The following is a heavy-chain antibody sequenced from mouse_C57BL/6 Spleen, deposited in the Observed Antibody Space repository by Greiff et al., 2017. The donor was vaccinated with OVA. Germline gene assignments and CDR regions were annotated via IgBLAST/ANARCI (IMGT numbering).Heavy chain of an antibody. D-gene: IGHD4-1*01. CDR2: ISSGSSTI. J-gene: IGHJ1*03. Sequence: EVKLVESGGGLVKPGGSLKLSCAASGFTFSDYGMHWVRQAPEKGLEWVAYISSGSSTIYYADTVKGRFTISRDNAKNTLFLQMTSLRSEDTAMYYCARRNTGTGYFDVWGTGTTVTVSS. CDR1: GFTFSDYG. V-gene: IGHV5-17*01. CDR3: ARRNTGTGYFDV.